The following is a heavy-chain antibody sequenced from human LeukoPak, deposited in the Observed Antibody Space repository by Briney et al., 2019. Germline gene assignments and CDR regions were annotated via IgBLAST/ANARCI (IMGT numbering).Heavy chain of an antibody. CDR1: GFTFSSYG. CDR2: ISYDGSNK. D-gene: IGHD2-2*01. Sequence: GESLRLSCAASGFTFSSYGMHWVRQAPGKGLEWVAVISYDGSNKYYADSVKGRFTISRDNSKDTLYLQMNSLRAEDTAIYFCAKDEAWRPAADWGQGTLVTVSS. V-gene: IGHV3-30*18. CDR3: AKDEAWRPAAD. J-gene: IGHJ4*02.